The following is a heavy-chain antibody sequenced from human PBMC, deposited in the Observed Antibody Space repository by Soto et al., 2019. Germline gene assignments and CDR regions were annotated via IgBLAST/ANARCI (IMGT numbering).Heavy chain of an antibody. CDR3: ARGYRYCSSTSCYAGYYYYYMDV. D-gene: IGHD2-2*01. CDR2: MNPNSGNT. CDR1: GYTFTSYD. J-gene: IGHJ6*03. Sequence: ASVKVSCKACGYTFTSYDINWVRQATGQGLEWMGWMNPNSGNTGYAQKFQGRVTMTRNTSISTAYMELSSLRSEDTAVYYCARGYRYCSSTSCYAGYYYYYMDVWGKGTTVTVSS. V-gene: IGHV1-8*01.